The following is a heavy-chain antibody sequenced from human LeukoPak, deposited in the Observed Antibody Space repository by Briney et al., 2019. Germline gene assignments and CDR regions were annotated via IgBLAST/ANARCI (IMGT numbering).Heavy chain of an antibody. V-gene: IGHV3-9*03. Sequence: GGSLRLSCAASGFTFDDYAMPWVRQAPGKGLEWVSGISWNSGSIGYADSVKGRFTISRDNAKNSLYLQMNSLRAEDMALYYCAKDVGGELPGYYFDYWGQGALVTVSS. CDR2: ISWNSGSI. J-gene: IGHJ4*02. CDR1: GFTFDDYA. CDR3: AKDVGGELPGYYFDY. D-gene: IGHD1-26*01.